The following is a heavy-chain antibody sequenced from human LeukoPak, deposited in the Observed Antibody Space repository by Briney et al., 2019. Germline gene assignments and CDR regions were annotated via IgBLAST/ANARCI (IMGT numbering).Heavy chain of an antibody. CDR1: GYACTSYG. Sequence: SGTLSCTGAGYACTSYGIGWDWDGPGQGHGWVWGFSAYNGNSNYAQKHQGRGSMTTDTSTSTASMELSKLRSDDTAVYYCARDQHYYDSSGYPYWGQGTLVTVSS. CDR2: FSAYNGNS. J-gene: IGHJ4*02. D-gene: IGHD3-22*01. CDR3: ARDQHYYDSSGYPY. V-gene: IGHV1-18*01.